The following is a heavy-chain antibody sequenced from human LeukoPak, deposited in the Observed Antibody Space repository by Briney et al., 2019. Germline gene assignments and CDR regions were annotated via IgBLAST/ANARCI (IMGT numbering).Heavy chain of an antibody. D-gene: IGHD4-23*01. CDR2: INPNSSVT. Sequence: ASVKVSCKTSVYTFTGYYMHWVRQAPGQGLGWMGFINPNSSVTDYAQTFQGRVTMTRETSISAAYMELRWLTSDDTAVYYCARERGGNSPFDSWGQGTLVTVSS. CDR1: VYTFTGYY. J-gene: IGHJ4*02. CDR3: ARERGGNSPFDS. V-gene: IGHV1-2*02.